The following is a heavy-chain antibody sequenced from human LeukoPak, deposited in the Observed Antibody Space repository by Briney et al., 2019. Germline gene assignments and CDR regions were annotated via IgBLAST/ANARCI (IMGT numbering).Heavy chain of an antibody. J-gene: IGHJ6*02. D-gene: IGHD3-22*01. Sequence: RPSETLSLTCAVYGGSFSGYYWSWIRQPPGKGLEWIGEINHSGSTNYNPSLKSRVTISVDTSKNQFSLKLSSVTAADTAVYYCARGQAINGSYYYDSSGSYGMDVWGQGTTVTVSS. V-gene: IGHV4-34*01. CDR2: INHSGST. CDR1: GGSFSGYY. CDR3: ARGQAINGSYYYDSSGSYGMDV.